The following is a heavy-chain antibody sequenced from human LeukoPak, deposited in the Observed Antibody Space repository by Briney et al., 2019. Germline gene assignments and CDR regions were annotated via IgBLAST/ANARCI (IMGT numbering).Heavy chain of an antibody. D-gene: IGHD4-17*01. Sequence: PGGSLRLSCAASGFTFDDYAVHWVRQAPGKGLEWVSGISWNSGSIDYADSVKGRFTISRDNAKNSLYLQMNSLRAEDTALYYCAKDARTTVTTFLSPFDYWGQGTLVTVSS. CDR2: ISWNSGSI. V-gene: IGHV3-9*01. CDR1: GFTFDDYA. CDR3: AKDARTTVTTFLSPFDY. J-gene: IGHJ4*02.